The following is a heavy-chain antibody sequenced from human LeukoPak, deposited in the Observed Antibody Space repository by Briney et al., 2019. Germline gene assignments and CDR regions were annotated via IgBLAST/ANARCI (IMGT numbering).Heavy chain of an antibody. CDR3: ASTSGPGNWFDP. CDR2: IYTSGST. V-gene: IGHV4-61*02. D-gene: IGHD3-16*01. J-gene: IGHJ5*02. CDR1: GGSISSGSYY. Sequence: SETLSLTCTVSGGSISSGSYYWSWIRQPAGKGLEWIGRIYTSGSTNYNPSLKSRVTISVDTSKNQFSLKLSSVTAADTAVYYCASTSGPGNWFDPWGQGTLVTVSS.